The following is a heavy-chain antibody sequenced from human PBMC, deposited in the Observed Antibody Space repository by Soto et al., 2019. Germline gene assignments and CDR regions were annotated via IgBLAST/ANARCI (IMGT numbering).Heavy chain of an antibody. V-gene: IGHV4-31*03. CDR1: GGFISSGGYY. CDR3: AKGDLGGILDF. Sequence: SETLSLTCTVSGGFISSGGYYWILIRQHPGKGLEWIGYIYYSGSTYYNPSLKSRVTISVDTSKNQFSLKLSSVTAADTAVYYCAKGDLGGILDFWGQGTLVSVSS. J-gene: IGHJ4*02. D-gene: IGHD3-10*01. CDR2: IYYSGST.